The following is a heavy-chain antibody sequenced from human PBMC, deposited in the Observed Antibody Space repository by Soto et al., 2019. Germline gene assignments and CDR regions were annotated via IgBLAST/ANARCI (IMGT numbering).Heavy chain of an antibody. CDR1: GGTFDNFI. V-gene: IGHV1-69*01. D-gene: IGHD2-2*01. CDR2: IVPMLGTP. Sequence: QVQLVQSGAEVKEPGSSVRVSCKASGGTFDNFIMNWVRQTPGQGLEWMGGIVPMLGTPTYAEKFKGRVTISATGSTSTTYMAVTSPRSEHTAIYYCARNGTYSTSLSQYSGMDVWGQGTTVTVSS. CDR3: ARNGTYSTSLSQYSGMDV. J-gene: IGHJ6*02.